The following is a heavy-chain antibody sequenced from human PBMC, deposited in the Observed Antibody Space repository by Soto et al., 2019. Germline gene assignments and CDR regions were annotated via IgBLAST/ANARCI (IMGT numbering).Heavy chain of an antibody. CDR1: GFIFKMYW. D-gene: IGHD3-10*01. V-gene: IGHV3-74*01. CDR3: TRGPRPISTGTGAY. CDR2: IYNDGTYS. J-gene: IGHJ4*02. Sequence: EVQLVESGGGLVPPGGSVRLSCAASGFIFKMYWMHLGCQSPGEGLGWISRIYNDGTYSDYADSVRGRITLSREHVNDHLVFQMNNLRAEDSGLYYCTRGPRPISTGTGAYWGQGTQVTVSS.